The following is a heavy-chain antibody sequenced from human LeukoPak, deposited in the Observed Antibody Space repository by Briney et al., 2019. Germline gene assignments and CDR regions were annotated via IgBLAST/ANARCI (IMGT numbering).Heavy chain of an antibody. CDR1: GGSFSGYY. J-gene: IGHJ4*02. Sequence: PSETLSLTRAVYGGSFSGYYWSWIRQPPGKGLEWIGEINHSGSTNYNPSLKSRVTISVDTSKNQFSLKLSSVTAADTAVYYCARGREYSYGFDYWGQGTLVTVSS. D-gene: IGHD5-18*01. V-gene: IGHV4-34*01. CDR2: INHSGST. CDR3: ARGREYSYGFDY.